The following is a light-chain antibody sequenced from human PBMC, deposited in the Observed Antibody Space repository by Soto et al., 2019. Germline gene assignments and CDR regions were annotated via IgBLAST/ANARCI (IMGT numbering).Light chain of an antibody. CDR2: GTS. V-gene: IGKV3-20*01. CDR3: QHYGSSRT. Sequence: EIVLTQAPGTLSLSPGERATLSCRASQGVSSNYLAWYQQKSGQAPRLLLYGTSSRATGIPEMFSGSGSGTDFTLTISILEPQDFAVYYCQHYGSSRTFGQGTKVDIK. CDR1: QGVSSNY. J-gene: IGKJ1*01.